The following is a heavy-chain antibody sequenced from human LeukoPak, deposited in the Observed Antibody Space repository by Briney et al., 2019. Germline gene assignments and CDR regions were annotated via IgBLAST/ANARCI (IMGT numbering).Heavy chain of an antibody. CDR3: AKDSKTYSGSYGVDY. J-gene: IGHJ4*02. CDR1: GFTFSSYG. CDR2: IRYDGSNK. D-gene: IGHD1-26*01. V-gene: IGHV3-30*02. Sequence: GGSLRLSCAASGFTFSSYGMHWVRQAPSKGLEWVAFIRYDGSNKYYADSVKGRFTISRDNSKNTLYLQMNSLRAEDTAVYYCAKDSKTYSGSYGVDYWGQGTLVTVSS.